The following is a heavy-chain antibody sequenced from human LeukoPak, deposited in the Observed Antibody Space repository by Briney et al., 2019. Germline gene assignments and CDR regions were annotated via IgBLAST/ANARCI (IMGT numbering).Heavy chain of an antibody. CDR2: IYYSGST. CDR1: GGSISSYY. J-gene: IGHJ4*02. CDR3: ARGSGYYHY. D-gene: IGHD3-3*01. V-gene: IGHV4-59*13. Sequence: SETLSLICTVSGGSISSYYWSWIRQPPGKGLEWIGYIYYSGSTNYNPSLKSRVTISVDTSKNQFSLKLSSVTAADTAVYYCARGSGYYHYWGQGTLVTVSS.